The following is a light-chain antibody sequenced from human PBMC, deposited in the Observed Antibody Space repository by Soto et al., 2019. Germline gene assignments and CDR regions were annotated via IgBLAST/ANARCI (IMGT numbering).Light chain of an antibody. J-gene: IGKJ1*01. CDR1: QSTSIW. CDR3: QQYSTYTPRT. V-gene: IGKV1-5*03. Sequence: DIQMTQAPSTLSASVGDSVSITFRASQSTSIWLAWYQQKPGKATKILIYKASSLESGVPSRFSGSGSGTEFTLTISSLQPDDFATYYCQQYSTYTPRTFGQGTKVDIK. CDR2: KAS.